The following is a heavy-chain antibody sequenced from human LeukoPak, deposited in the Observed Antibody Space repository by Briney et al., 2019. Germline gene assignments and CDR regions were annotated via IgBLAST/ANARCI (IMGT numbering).Heavy chain of an antibody. CDR1: GFTFSSYS. CDR3: ARNQDRYCSSTSCYQLGY. D-gene: IGHD2-2*01. CDR2: ISSSRSYI. Sequence: PGGSLRLSCAASGFTFSSYSMNWVRQAPGKGLEWVSSISSSRSYIYYADSVKGRFTISRDNAKTSLYLQMNSLRAEDTAVYYCARNQDRYCSSTSCYQLGYWGQGTLVTVSS. J-gene: IGHJ4*02. V-gene: IGHV3-21*01.